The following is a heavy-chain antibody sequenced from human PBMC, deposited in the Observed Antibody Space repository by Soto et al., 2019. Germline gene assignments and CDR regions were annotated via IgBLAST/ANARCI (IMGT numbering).Heavy chain of an antibody. CDR2: LYHSGTT. Sequence: QLQLQESGPGLVKPAETLSLTCSVSGGSISNSDFYWGWIRQPPGKGLEWIGSLYHSGTTYYSPSLKSRVTISVDTSKNQFSLSLSSLTAGDTAVYFCARHCTDTSCYGLHYWGPGTLVTVSS. CDR3: ARHCTDTSCYGLHY. J-gene: IGHJ4*02. V-gene: IGHV4-39*01. CDR1: GGSISNSDFY. D-gene: IGHD2-2*01.